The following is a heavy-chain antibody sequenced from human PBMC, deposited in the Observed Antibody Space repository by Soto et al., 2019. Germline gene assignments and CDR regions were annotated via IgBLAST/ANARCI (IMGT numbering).Heavy chain of an antibody. Sequence: PSETLSLTCAVYGGSFCGYYWSWIRQPPGKGLEWIGEINHSGSTNYNPSLKSRVTISVDTSKNQFSLKLSSVTAADTAVYYCARGIVVRAYYYGMDVWGQGTTVTVSS. D-gene: IGHD2-15*01. V-gene: IGHV4-34*01. J-gene: IGHJ6*02. CDR1: GGSFCGYY. CDR3: ARGIVVRAYYYGMDV. CDR2: INHSGST.